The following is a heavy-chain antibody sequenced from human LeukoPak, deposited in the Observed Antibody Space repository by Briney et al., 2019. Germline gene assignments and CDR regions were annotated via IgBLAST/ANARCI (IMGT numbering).Heavy chain of an antibody. Sequence: GESLKISCKGSGYSFTSYWIGWVRQMPGKGLEWMGIIYPGDSDTRYSPSFQGQVTISADKSISTAYLQWSSLKASDTAMYYCARHSDDSGGYYYLDDAFDIWGQGTMVTVSS. V-gene: IGHV5-51*01. J-gene: IGHJ3*02. CDR3: ARHSDDSGGYYYLDDAFDI. CDR2: IYPGDSDT. CDR1: GYSFTSYW. D-gene: IGHD3-22*01.